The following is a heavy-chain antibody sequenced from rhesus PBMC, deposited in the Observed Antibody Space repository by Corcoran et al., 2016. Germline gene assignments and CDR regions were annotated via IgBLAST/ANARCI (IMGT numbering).Heavy chain of an antibody. V-gene: IGHV4-173*01. Sequence: QLHLQESGPGLVKPSETLSLTCAVPGGSISSNYWSWIRQPPGKGLEWIGRISGSGGSTDYNPSLKSRVTISTDTSKNKFSLKLGSVTAADTAVYYCARDWAYNWNYGYFDLWGPGTPITISS. J-gene: IGHJ2*01. CDR2: ISGSGGST. CDR3: ARDWAYNWNYGYFDL. CDR1: GGSISSNY. D-gene: IGHD1-26*01.